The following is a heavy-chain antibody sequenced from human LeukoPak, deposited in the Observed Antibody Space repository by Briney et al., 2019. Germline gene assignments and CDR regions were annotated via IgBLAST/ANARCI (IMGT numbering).Heavy chain of an antibody. D-gene: IGHD3-3*01. V-gene: IGHV3-30-3*01. Sequence: GRSLRLSCAASGFTFSSYAMHWVRQAPGEGLEWVAVISYDGSNKYYADSVKGRFTISRDNSKNTLYLQMNSLRAEDTAVYYCARDPAYYDFWSGYYTTGDHIDYWGQGTLVTVSS. CDR2: ISYDGSNK. J-gene: IGHJ4*02. CDR3: ARDPAYYDFWSGYYTTGDHIDY. CDR1: GFTFSSYA.